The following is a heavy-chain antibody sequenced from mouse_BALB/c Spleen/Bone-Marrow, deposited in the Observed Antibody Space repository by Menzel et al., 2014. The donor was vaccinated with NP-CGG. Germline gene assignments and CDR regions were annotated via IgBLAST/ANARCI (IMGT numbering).Heavy chain of an antibody. CDR1: GFAFNTNA. Sequence: DVMLVESGGGLVQPKGSLKLSCAASGFAFNTNAMNWVRQAPGKGLEWVARIRSKSNNYATYYADSVKDRFTISRDDSQSVHYLQMNNLKTEDTAMYYCVRGFGLVYWGQGTSVTVSS. V-gene: IGHV10S3*01. CDR3: VRGFGLVY. CDR2: IRSKSNNYAT. D-gene: IGHD2-10*02. J-gene: IGHJ4*01.